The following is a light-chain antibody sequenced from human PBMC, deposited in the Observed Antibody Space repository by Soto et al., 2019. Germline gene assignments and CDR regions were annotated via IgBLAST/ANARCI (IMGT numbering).Light chain of an antibody. Sequence: EIVMTQSPATLSVSQGESATLSCRASQSVSSNLAWYQQKPGQAPRLLIYGASTRATGIPARFSGSGSGTEFTLTISSLQSEEFAVYYCQQYNNWPPSITFGQGTRLEIK. V-gene: IGKV3-15*01. CDR1: QSVSSN. J-gene: IGKJ5*01. CDR2: GAS. CDR3: QQYNNWPPSIT.